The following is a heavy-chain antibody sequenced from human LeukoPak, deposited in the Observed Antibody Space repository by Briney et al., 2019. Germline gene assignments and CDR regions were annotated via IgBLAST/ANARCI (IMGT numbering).Heavy chain of an antibody. CDR2: ISGSGGST. V-gene: IGHV3-23*01. CDR1: GFTFSSYA. CDR3: AKDQKRSLLRDY. Sequence: GGSLRLSCAASGFTFSSYAMSWVRQAPRKGLEWVSAISGSGGSTYYADSVKGRFTISRDNSKNTLYLQMNSLRAEDTAVYYCAKDQKRSLLRDYWGQGTLVTVSS. J-gene: IGHJ4*02. D-gene: IGHD3-22*01.